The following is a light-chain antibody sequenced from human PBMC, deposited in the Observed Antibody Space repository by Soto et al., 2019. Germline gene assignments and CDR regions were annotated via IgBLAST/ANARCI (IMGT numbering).Light chain of an antibody. CDR2: EVS. Sequence: QSALTQPPSVSGSPVQSVTISCTGSSSDVVSYNLVSWYQQPQLTAPKRLIYEVSNPPSGVPDRFSGSKSGSTASLTISGLQAEAEAYYYCSSYTRRSTLVVGGGTKLTV. V-gene: IGLV2-18*02. J-gene: IGLJ2*01. CDR1: SSDVVSYNL. CDR3: SSYTRRSTLV.